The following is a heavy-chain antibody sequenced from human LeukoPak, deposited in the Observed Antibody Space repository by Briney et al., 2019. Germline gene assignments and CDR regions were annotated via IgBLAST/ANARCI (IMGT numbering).Heavy chain of an antibody. CDR2: MSSGGSTI. CDR1: RFTFSDYY. V-gene: IGHV3-11*01. J-gene: IGHJ3*02. CDR3: ARVLRGGNSGYTFDI. D-gene: IGHD4-23*01. Sequence: GGSLRLSCAASRFTFSDYYMSWVRQAPGKGLAWVSYMSSGGSTISYADSVKGRFTISRDNAENSLYLQMNSLRVEDTAVYYCARVLRGGNSGYTFDIWGQGTMVAVSS.